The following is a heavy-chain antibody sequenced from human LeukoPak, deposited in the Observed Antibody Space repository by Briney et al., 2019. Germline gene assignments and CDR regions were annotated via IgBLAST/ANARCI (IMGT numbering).Heavy chain of an antibody. CDR1: GYTFTGYY. J-gene: IGHJ4*02. CDR3: ARRGYSSSWYPYFDY. CDR2: INPSGGST. D-gene: IGHD6-13*01. Sequence: ASVKVSCKASGYTFTGYYMHWVRQAPGQGLEWMGIINPSGGSTTYAQKFQGRVTVTMDTSTSTVYMELSSLRSEDTAMYYCARRGYSSSWYPYFDYWGQGTLVTVSS. V-gene: IGHV1-46*01.